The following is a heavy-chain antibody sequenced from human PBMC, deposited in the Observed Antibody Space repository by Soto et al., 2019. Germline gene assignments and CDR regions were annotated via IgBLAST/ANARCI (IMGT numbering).Heavy chain of an antibody. CDR1: GFTFSNAW. CDR2: VKSKNDGGTT. J-gene: IGHJ6*03. CDR3: AREWFGELEREDYYYYMDV. D-gene: IGHD3-10*01. V-gene: IGHV3-15*07. Sequence: PGGSLRLSCAASGFTFSNAWINWVRQAPGKGLEWVGRVKSKNDGGTTDFAAPVKGRFAISRDNSKNTLYLQMNSLRAEDTAVYYCAREWFGELEREDYYYYMDVWGKGTTVTVSS.